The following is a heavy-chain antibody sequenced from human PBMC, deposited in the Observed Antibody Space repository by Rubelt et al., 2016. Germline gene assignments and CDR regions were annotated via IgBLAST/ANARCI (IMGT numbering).Heavy chain of an antibody. D-gene: IGHD2/OR15-2a*01. CDR1: GGSISSNSFY. Sequence: QLQLRESGPGLVKPSETLSLACTVSGGSISSNSFYWGWIRQSPRKGLEWIGSLYYDGRTHYYNPLFRSRGTISVATSKNQVSLKVTSGTAADTAVDFCARHRIVRDMTVGGWFDPWGQGTLVTVSS. V-gene: IGHV4-39*01. CDR3: ARHRIVRDMTVGGWFDP. CDR2: LYYDGRTH. J-gene: IGHJ5*02.